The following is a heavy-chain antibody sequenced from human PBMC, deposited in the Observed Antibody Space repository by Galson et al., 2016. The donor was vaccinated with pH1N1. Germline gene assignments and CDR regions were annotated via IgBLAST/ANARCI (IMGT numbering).Heavy chain of an antibody. D-gene: IGHD4-17*01. Sequence: PALVKPTQTLTLTCTFSGFSLRTSGMCVSWIRQPPGKALEWLALIDWDDDKYYSTSLKTRLTISKDTSKNQVVLTMTNMDPVDTATYYCARFNYDDYVNYFDYWGQGTLVTVSS. CDR2: IDWDDDK. CDR3: ARFNYDDYVNYFDY. CDR1: GFSLRTSGMC. V-gene: IGHV2-70*01. J-gene: IGHJ4*02.